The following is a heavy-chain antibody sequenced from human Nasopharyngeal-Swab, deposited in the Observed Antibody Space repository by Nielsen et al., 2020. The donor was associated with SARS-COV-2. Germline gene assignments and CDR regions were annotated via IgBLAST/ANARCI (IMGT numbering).Heavy chain of an antibody. V-gene: IGHV4-39*07. CDR2: IYFSGST. J-gene: IGHJ4*02. Sequence: SETLSLTCTVSVGSIISSSYYWRWIRQPPGKGLEWIGSIYFSGSTYYNPSLKSRVTISVDTSKNQFSLKLSSVTAADTAVYYCARELGYFDYWGQGTLVTVSS. CDR1: VGSIISSSYY. CDR3: ARELGYFDY.